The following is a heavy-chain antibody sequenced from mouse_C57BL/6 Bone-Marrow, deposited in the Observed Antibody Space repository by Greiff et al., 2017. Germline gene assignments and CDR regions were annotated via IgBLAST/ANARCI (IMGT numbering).Heavy chain of an antibody. CDR2: ISSGSSTI. Sequence: EVKLVESGGGLVKPGGSLKLSCAASGFTFSDYGMHWVRQAPEKGLEWVAYISSGSSTIYYADTVKGRFTISRDNAKNTLFLQMTSLRSEDTAMYYCARTGLRQDWYCDVWGTGTTVTVSS. CDR1: GFTFSDYG. CDR3: ARTGLRQDWYCDV. D-gene: IGHD2-2*01. V-gene: IGHV5-17*01. J-gene: IGHJ1*03.